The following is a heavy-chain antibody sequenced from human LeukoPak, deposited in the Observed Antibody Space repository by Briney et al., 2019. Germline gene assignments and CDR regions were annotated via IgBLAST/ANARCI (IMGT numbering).Heavy chain of an antibody. CDR2: VSGSGGST. D-gene: IGHD3-10*01. CDR3: AKGGNTMVRGVLFDY. V-gene: IGHV3-23*01. Sequence: GGSLRLSCAASGFTFSNAWMSWVRQGPGKGLEWVSDVSGSGGSTFNADSVEGRFTISRDNSKNTLYLQMNTLRAEDTAVYYCAKGGNTMVRGVLFDYWGQGTLVTVSS. CDR1: GFTFSNAW. J-gene: IGHJ4*02.